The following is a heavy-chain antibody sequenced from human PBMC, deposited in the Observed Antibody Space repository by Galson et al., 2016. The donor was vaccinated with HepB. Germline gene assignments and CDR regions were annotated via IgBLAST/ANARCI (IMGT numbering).Heavy chain of an antibody. J-gene: IGHJ4*02. CDR1: SGSTNSNNYY. D-gene: IGHD3-10*01. CDR2: VYYNGNT. V-gene: IGHV4-39*07. CDR3: ARSVGGYYYNRGYYFDH. Sequence: SETLSLTCTVSSGSTNSNNYYWGWIRQPPGKGLEWIGSVYYNGNTNYNPSLRIRVSVSMDTSKSELSLMVNSVAAADTAVYYCARSVGGYYYNRGYYFDHWDQGVLVTVS.